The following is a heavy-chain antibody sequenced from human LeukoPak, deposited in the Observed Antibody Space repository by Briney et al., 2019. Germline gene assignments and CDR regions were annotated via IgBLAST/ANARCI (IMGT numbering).Heavy chain of an antibody. D-gene: IGHD3-22*01. Sequence: SETLSLTCTVSGGSISNYYWSWIRQPPGKGLEWIGYIYYSGSTNYNPSLKSRVTISVDTSRNQFSLNLSSVTAADTAMYYCARDRSPEGYYDSSHWDYYHGMDVWGQGTTVTVSS. CDR2: IYYSGST. CDR1: GGSISNYY. V-gene: IGHV4-59*01. CDR3: ARDRSPEGYYDSSHWDYYHGMDV. J-gene: IGHJ6*02.